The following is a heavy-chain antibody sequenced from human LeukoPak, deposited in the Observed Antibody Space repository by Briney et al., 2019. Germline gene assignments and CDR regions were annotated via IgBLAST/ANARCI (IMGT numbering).Heavy chain of an antibody. CDR3: ARPYDTRGYFPDY. J-gene: IGHJ4*02. Sequence: TGGSLRLSCAASGFTFSSYAMNWVRQAPGKGLEWVSSISRGSDHIFYADSMKGRFTISRDNAKNSLYLQMNSLGAGDTAVYYCARPYDTRGYFPDYWGQGTLVTVSS. CDR2: ISRGSDHI. D-gene: IGHD3-22*01. CDR1: GFTFSSYA. V-gene: IGHV3-21*01.